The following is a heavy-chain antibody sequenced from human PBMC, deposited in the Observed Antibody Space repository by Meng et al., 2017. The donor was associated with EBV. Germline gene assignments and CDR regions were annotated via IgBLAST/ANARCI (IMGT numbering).Heavy chain of an antibody. CDR3: ASESGRGFTPDY. Sequence: QVELWESGAGGKKPGSSGKVSCKTSGGTFRSDAISWVRQSPGQGLEWMGGLIPMSDAPHYAQKFQGRVTITADESTSTHYMDLSGLRSEDTAVYYCASESGRGFTPDYWGQGTLVTVSS. V-gene: IGHV1-69*01. CDR2: LIPMSDAP. CDR1: GGTFRSDA. J-gene: IGHJ4*02. D-gene: IGHD3-10*01.